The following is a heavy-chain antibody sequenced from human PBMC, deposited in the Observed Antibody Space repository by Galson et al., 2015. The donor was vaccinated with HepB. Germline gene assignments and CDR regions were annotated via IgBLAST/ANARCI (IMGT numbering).Heavy chain of an antibody. CDR1: GGTFSSYA. Sequence: SVKVSCKASGGTFSSYAISWVRQAPGQGLEWMGRIIPILGIANYAQKFQGRVTITADKSTSTAYMELSSLRSEDTAVYYCARATCSSTSCYYDYWGQGTLVTVSS. CDR2: IIPILGIA. D-gene: IGHD2-2*01. CDR3: ARATCSSTSCYYDY. V-gene: IGHV1-69*04. J-gene: IGHJ4*02.